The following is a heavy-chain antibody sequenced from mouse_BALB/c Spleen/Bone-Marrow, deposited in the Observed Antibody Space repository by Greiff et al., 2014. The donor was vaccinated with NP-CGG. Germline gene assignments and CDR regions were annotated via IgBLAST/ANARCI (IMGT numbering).Heavy chain of an antibody. V-gene: IGHV2-9*02. Sequence: QVQLKQSGPGLVAPSQSLSITCTVSGFSLTSYGVHWVRQPPGKGLEWLGVIWAGGSTNYNSTLMSRLSISKDISKSQVFLKMNSLQTDDTAMYYCARYYYGFLDYWGQGTTLTVSS. J-gene: IGHJ2*01. CDR1: GFSLTSYG. CDR2: IWAGGST. CDR3: ARYYYGFLDY. D-gene: IGHD1-2*01.